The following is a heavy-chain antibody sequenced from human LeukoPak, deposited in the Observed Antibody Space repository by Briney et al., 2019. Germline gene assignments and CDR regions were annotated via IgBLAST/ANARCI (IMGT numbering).Heavy chain of an antibody. J-gene: IGHJ4*02. CDR2: ISYDGSNR. D-gene: IGHD4-17*01. V-gene: IGHV3-30*18. Sequence: GGSLRLSCAASGFTFSNYGMHWVRQAPGKGLEWVAVISYDGSNRYYADSVKGRFTISRDNSKNTLYLQMNSLRAEDTAVYYCAKPIMTTVTTLGLYFDYWGQGALVTVSS. CDR1: GFTFSNYG. CDR3: AKPIMTTVTTLGLYFDY.